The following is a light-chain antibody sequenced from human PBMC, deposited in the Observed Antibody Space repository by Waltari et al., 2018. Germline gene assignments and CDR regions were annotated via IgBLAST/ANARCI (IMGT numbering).Light chain of an antibody. Sequence: DIVMTQTPLSLSVTPGPPASISCKSSQSLLDSDGKTYLYWYLQRPGQSPHLLIFDVSSRFSGVPDRFSGSGSGTDFTLEISRVEAEDVGVYYCMQGIHPLRTFGQGTRLEIK. V-gene: IGKV2-29*02. CDR1: QSLLDSDGKTY. CDR3: MQGIHPLRT. CDR2: DVS. J-gene: IGKJ1*01.